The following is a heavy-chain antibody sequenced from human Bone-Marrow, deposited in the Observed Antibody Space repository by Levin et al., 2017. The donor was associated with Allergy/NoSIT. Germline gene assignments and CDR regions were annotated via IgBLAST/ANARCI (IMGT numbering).Heavy chain of an antibody. CDR3: ARGRWGSGWGIEY. CDR2: IDRSSDYI. J-gene: IGHJ4*02. D-gene: IGHD3-16*01. CDR1: GFIFSGYT. V-gene: IGHV3-21*01. Sequence: GGSLRLSCAASGFIFSGYTMNWVRQAPGKGLEWVSTIDRSSDYIYYADSVKGRFTISRDNAKSSLYLQMNDLRAEDTAIYYCARGRWGSGWGIEYWGQGTLVTVSS.